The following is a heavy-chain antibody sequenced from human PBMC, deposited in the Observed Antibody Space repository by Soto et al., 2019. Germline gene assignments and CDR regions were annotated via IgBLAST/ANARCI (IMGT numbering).Heavy chain of an antibody. CDR3: ARGQISTSYLFHYYYGMDV. Sequence: QVQLVQSGAEVKKPGSSVKVSCKASGGTFSSYAISWVRQAPGQGLEWMGGIIPIFGTANYAQKFQGRVTITADESMSTAYMELSSLRSEDTAVYYCARGQISTSYLFHYYYGMDVWGQGTTVTVSS. D-gene: IGHD2-2*01. V-gene: IGHV1-69*12. J-gene: IGHJ6*02. CDR1: GGTFSSYA. CDR2: IIPIFGTA.